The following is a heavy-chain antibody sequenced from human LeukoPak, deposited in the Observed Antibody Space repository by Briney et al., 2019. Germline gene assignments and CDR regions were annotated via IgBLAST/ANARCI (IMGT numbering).Heavy chain of an antibody. V-gene: IGHV3-74*01. CDR1: GFTFSSHW. CDR3: TRAQSGGSDY. CDR2: INSDGSTT. J-gene: IGHJ4*02. D-gene: IGHD3-16*01. Sequence: GGSLRLSCAASGFTFSSHWIYWVRQAPGKGLVWVSRINSDGSTTSYADSVKGRLTVSRDNAKNTLYLQMNSLRAEDTAVYYCTRAQSGGSDYWGQGTLVTVSS.